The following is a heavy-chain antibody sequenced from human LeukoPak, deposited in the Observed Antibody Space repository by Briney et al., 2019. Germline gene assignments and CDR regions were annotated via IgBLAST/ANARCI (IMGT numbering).Heavy chain of an antibody. Sequence: PSETLSLTCTVSGGSISSGSYYWSWIRQPAGKGLEWIGRIYTSVNTNYNPSLKSRVSISVVTSKNQFSLQLSSVTAADTAVYYCAREGVGAWFGDPMPFDPWGQGTLVTVSS. D-gene: IGHD3-10*01. CDR1: GGSISSGSYY. CDR3: AREGVGAWFGDPMPFDP. V-gene: IGHV4-61*02. J-gene: IGHJ5*02. CDR2: IYTSVNT.